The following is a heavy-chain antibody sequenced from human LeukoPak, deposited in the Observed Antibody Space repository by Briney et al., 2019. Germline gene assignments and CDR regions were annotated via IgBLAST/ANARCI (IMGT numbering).Heavy chain of an antibody. CDR2: ISYDGSNK. V-gene: IGHV3-30-3*01. J-gene: IGHJ4*02. CDR3: ARGSRIAAAGTSFDY. CDR1: GFTFSSCA. Sequence: GRSLRLSCAASGFTFSSCAMHWVRQAPGKELEWVAVISYDGSNKYYADSVKGRFTISRDNSKNTLYLQMNSLRAEDTAVYYCARGSRIAAAGTSFDYWGQGTLVTVSS. D-gene: IGHD6-13*01.